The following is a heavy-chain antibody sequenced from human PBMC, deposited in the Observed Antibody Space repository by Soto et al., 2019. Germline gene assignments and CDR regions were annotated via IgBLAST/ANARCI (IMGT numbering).Heavy chain of an antibody. V-gene: IGHV4-39*01. Sequence: SETLSLTCTVSGGSISSSSYYWGWIRQPPGKGLEWIGSIYYSGSTYYNPSLKSRVTISVDTSKNQFSLKLSSVTAADTAVYYCARHTAMVLFDYWGQGTLVTVSS. J-gene: IGHJ4*02. CDR1: GGSISSSSYY. CDR2: IYYSGST. CDR3: ARHTAMVLFDY. D-gene: IGHD5-18*01.